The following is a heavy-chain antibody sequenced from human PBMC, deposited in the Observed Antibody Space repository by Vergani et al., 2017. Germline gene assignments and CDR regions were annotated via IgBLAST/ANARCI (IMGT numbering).Heavy chain of an antibody. Sequence: QVQLQQWGAGLLKPSETLSLTCAVYGGSFSGYYWSWIRQPPGKGLEWIGEINHSGSTNYNPSLKSRVTISVDTSKNQFSLKLSSVTAADTAVYYCARVVIFGKGDDYYYYMDVWGKGP. CDR1: GGSFSGYY. V-gene: IGHV4-34*01. J-gene: IGHJ6*03. CDR3: ARVVIFGKGDDYYYYMDV. CDR2: INHSGST. D-gene: IGHD3/OR15-3a*01.